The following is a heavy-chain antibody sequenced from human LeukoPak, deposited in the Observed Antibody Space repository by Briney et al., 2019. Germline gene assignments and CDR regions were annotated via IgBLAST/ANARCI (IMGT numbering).Heavy chain of an antibody. CDR2: IYYSGST. CDR3: ARHRGRSYYYYYGMDV. Sequence: SETLSLTCAVYGGSFSGYYWSWIRQPPGKGLEWIGYIYYSGSTNYNPSLKSRVTISVDTSKNQFSLKLGSVTAADTAVYYCARHRGRSYYYYYGMDVWGQGTTVTVSS. CDR1: GGSFSGYY. J-gene: IGHJ6*02. V-gene: IGHV4-59*08.